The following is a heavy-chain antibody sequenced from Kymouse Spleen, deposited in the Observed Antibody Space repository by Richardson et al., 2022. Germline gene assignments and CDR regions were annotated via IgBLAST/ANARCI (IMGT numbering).Heavy chain of an antibody. D-gene: IGHD3-9*01. Sequence: QVQLQQWGAGLLKPSETLSLTCAVYGGSFSGYYWSWIRQPPGKGLEWIGEINHSGSTNYNPSLKSRVTISVDTSKNQFSLKLSSVTAADTAVYYCAVTIF*LVTLYYGMDVWGQGTTVTVSS. J-gene: IGHJ6*02. CDR3: AVTIF*LVTLYYGMDV. V-gene: IGHV4-34*01. CDR1: GGSFSGYY. CDR2: INHSGST.